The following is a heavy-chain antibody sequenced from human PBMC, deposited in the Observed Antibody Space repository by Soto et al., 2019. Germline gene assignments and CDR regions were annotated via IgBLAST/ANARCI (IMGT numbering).Heavy chain of an antibody. CDR2: IRGSSGST. CDR1: GFTFSTFA. J-gene: IGHJ4*02. CDR3: VKGAWLDY. Sequence: EVQLLESGGGLVQPGGSLILSCAASGFTFSTFAMTWVRQPPGKGLEWVSLIRGSSGSTYYADSVKGRFTISKDNSKNTLYLQMNSLRAEDTAVYFCVKGAWLDYWGQGNMVTVSS. V-gene: IGHV3-23*01.